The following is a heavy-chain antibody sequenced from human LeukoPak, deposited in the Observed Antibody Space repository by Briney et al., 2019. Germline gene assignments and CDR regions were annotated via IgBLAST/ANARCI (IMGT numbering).Heavy chain of an antibody. CDR1: GYTFTSYG. CDR3: ARVRAATYYYYGMDV. Sequence: ASVKVSCKASGYTFTSYGISWVRQAPGQGLEWMGWISAYNGNTNYAQKLQGRVTMTTDTSTSTAYMELGSLRSDDTAVYYCARVRAATYYYYGMDVWGKGTTVTVSS. J-gene: IGHJ6*04. D-gene: IGHD2-15*01. CDR2: ISAYNGNT. V-gene: IGHV1-18*04.